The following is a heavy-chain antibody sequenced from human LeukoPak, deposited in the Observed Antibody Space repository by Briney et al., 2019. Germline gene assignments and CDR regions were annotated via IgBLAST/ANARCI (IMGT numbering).Heavy chain of an antibody. CDR2: ISAYNGNT. Sequence: GASVKVSCKASGYTFTSYGISWVRQAPGQELEWMGWISAYNGNTNYAQKLQGRVTMTTDTSTSTAYMELRSLRSDDTAVYYCARDLKAYYDILTGYFRGDYYYGMDVWGQGTTVTVSS. D-gene: IGHD3-9*01. V-gene: IGHV1-18*01. CDR3: ARDLKAYYDILTGYFRGDYYYGMDV. J-gene: IGHJ6*02. CDR1: GYTFTSYG.